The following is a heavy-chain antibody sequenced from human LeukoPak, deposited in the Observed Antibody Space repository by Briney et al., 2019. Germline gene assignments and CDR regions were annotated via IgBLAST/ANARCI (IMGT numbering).Heavy chain of an antibody. J-gene: IGHJ4*02. CDR1: GFTVSSNY. D-gene: IGHD2-21*02. CDR3: ARDYCGGDCYSGPFDY. V-gene: IGHV3-66*02. Sequence: GGSLRLSCAASGFTVSSNYMSWVRQAPGKGLEWVSVIYSGGSTYYADSVKGRFTISRDNSQNTLYLQMRAEDTAVYYCARDYCGGDCYSGPFDYWGQGTLVTVSS. CDR2: IYSGGST.